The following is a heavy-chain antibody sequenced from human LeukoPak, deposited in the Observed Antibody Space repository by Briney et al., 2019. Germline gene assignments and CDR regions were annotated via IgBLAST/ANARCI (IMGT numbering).Heavy chain of an antibody. CDR1: RGTFSSYA. Sequence: SVKVSCKASRGTFSSYAISWVRQAPGQGLEWMGGIILIFGTANYAQKFQGRVTITTDESTSTAYIKPSSLRSEDTAVYYCARVTLTALGAGTFNWFDPWGQGTLVTVSS. CDR2: IILIFGTA. CDR3: ARVTLTALGAGTFNWFDP. V-gene: IGHV1-69*05. D-gene: IGHD6-19*01. J-gene: IGHJ5*02.